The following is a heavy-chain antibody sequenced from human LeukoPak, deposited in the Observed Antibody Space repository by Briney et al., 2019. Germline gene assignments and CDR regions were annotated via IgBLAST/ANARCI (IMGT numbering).Heavy chain of an antibody. Sequence: PGGSLRLSCAASGFTFSSYGMHWVRQAPGKGLEWVAVISYDGSNKYYADSVKGRFTISRDNSKNTLYLQMNSLRAEDTAVYYCAKDDWVSARGYSYEAYYYGMDVWGQGTTVTVSS. CDR3: AKDDWVSARGYSYEAYYYGMDV. D-gene: IGHD5-18*01. V-gene: IGHV3-30*18. J-gene: IGHJ6*02. CDR2: ISYDGSNK. CDR1: GFTFSSYG.